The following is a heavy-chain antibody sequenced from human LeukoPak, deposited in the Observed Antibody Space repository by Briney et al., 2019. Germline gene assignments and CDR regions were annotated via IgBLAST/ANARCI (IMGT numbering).Heavy chain of an antibody. V-gene: IGHV3-21*01. CDR2: ISSSSNNI. D-gene: IGHD3-10*01. CDR3: ARDIRFGDFIDY. J-gene: IGHJ4*02. Sequence: PGGSLRLSCVVSGFTFSTYSMNWVRQAPGKGLEWVSSISSSSNNIYCADSVKGRFTISRDNAKNSLYLQMNSLRAEDTAVYYCARDIRFGDFIDYWGQGTLVTVSS. CDR1: GFTFSTYS.